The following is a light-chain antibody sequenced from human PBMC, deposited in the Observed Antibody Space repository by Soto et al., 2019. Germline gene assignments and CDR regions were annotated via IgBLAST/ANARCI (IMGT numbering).Light chain of an antibody. Sequence: DIQMTQSPSSLSASVGDRVTITCRTSQNIIKYLNWYQQKPGKAPKFLIYGASTLQTGVPSRFSGGGSGTDFTLTISSLQPEDFATYYCQQTYTTPYNFSQGTKLDI. CDR1: QNIIKY. V-gene: IGKV1-39*01. CDR2: GAS. CDR3: QQTYTTPYN. J-gene: IGKJ2*01.